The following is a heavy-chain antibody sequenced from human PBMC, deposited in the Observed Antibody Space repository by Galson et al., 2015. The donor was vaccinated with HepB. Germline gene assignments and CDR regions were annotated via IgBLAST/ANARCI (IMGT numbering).Heavy chain of an antibody. CDR3: AGDSPVVVVTAAYYYYGMDV. Sequence: SVKVSCKASGYTFTSYGISWVRQAPGQGLEWMGWISAYNGNTNYAQKLQGRVAMTTDTSTSTAYMELRSLRSDDTAVYYCAGDSPVVVVTAAYYYYGMDVWGQGTTVTVSS. D-gene: IGHD2-15*01. V-gene: IGHV1-18*01. CDR1: GYTFTSYG. J-gene: IGHJ6*02. CDR2: ISAYNGNT.